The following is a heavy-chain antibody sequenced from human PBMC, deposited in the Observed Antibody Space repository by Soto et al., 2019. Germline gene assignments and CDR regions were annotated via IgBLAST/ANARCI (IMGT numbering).Heavy chain of an antibody. Sequence: EVQLVESGGGLVQPGGSLRLSCAASGFTFSSYSMNWVRQAPGKGLEWVSYISSSSSTIYYADSVKGRFTISRDNAKNSLYLQMNSLRDEDTAVYYRASDGYSSGWYAWGGYYYYYGMDVWGQGTTVTVSS. D-gene: IGHD6-19*01. J-gene: IGHJ6*02. V-gene: IGHV3-48*02. CDR2: ISSSSSTI. CDR3: ASDGYSSGWYAWGGYYYYYGMDV. CDR1: GFTFSSYS.